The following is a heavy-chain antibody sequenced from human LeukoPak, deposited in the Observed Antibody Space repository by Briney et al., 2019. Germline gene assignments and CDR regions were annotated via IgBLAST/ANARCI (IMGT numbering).Heavy chain of an antibody. D-gene: IGHD4-17*01. V-gene: IGHV3-48*01. CDR1: GFTISSYS. CDR2: FSISSTI. J-gene: IGHJ4*02. CDR3: ARGAGPYGDYRDY. Sequence: GGSLRLSCAASGFTISSYSMNWVRQAPGKGLGWLSMFSISSTIYYADSVKGRFTISRDNAEYSLYLQMNGLRAEDTAVYYCARGAGPYGDYRDYWGQGTLVTVSS.